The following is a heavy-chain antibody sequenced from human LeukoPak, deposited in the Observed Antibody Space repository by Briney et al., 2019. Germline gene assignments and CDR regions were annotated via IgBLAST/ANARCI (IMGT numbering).Heavy chain of an antibody. J-gene: IGHJ5*02. CDR1: GGSINTYY. V-gene: IGHV4-34*01. CDR3: AGDLIGYCSGGTCSDWFDP. D-gene: IGHD2-15*01. Sequence: SETLSLTCIVSGGSINTYYWSWIRQPPEKGLEWIGEINHSGSTNYNPSLKSRVTISVDTSKNQFSLKLSSVTAADTAVYYCAGDLIGYCSGGTCSDWFDPWGQGTLVTVSS. CDR2: INHSGST.